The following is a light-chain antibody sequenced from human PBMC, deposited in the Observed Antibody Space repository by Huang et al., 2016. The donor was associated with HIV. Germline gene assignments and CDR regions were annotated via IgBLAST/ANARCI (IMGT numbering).Light chain of an antibody. V-gene: IGKV1-39*01. CDR1: QSINKY. CDR3: QQSYKAPRT. Sequence: DIQMTQSPSSLSASVGDRVIISCRASQSINKYLNWYQQMPGKATKLLIYGASTLQRGVSSRFSGSVSGTDFTLTIGSLQPEDAATYYCQQSYKAPRTFGQGTLLEI. J-gene: IGKJ2*01. CDR2: GAS.